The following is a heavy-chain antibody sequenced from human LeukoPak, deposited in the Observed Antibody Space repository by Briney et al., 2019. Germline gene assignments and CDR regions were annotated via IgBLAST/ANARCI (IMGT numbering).Heavy chain of an antibody. J-gene: IGHJ4*02. CDR1: GGSISSYY. CDR2: VHYSGST. CDR3: VAAPNWSYFDD. V-gene: IGHV4-59*01. D-gene: IGHD1-1*01. Sequence: SETLSLTCTVSGGSISSYYWSWIRQPPGKGLEWIGHVHYSGSTNYNPSLNSRVTISADTSKNQFSLKVSSVTAADTAVYYCVAAPNWSYFDDWGLGTLVTVSS.